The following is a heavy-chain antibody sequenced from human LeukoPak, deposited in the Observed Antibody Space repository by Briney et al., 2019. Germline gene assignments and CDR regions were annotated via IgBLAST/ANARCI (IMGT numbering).Heavy chain of an antibody. CDR3: ARDYEAATDFWSGYRYYFDY. J-gene: IGHJ4*02. Sequence: PGGSLRLSCAASGFTFSSYWMSWVRQAPGKGLEWVANIKQDGSEKYYVDSVKGRFTISRDNAKNSLYLQMNSLRAEDTAVYYCARDYEAATDFWSGYRYYFDYWGQGTLVTVSS. D-gene: IGHD3-3*01. V-gene: IGHV3-7*01. CDR1: GFTFSSYW. CDR2: IKQDGSEK.